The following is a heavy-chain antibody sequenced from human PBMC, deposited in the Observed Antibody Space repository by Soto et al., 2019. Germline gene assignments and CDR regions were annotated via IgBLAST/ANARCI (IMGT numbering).Heavy chain of an antibody. Sequence: GRSMRLSFAASGFTFSNAWMSWVRQAPGKGLEWVGRIKSKTDGGTTDYAAPVKGRFTISRDDSKNTLYLQMNSLKTEDTAVYYLTTAAAGNPYYLHDWGKGTLGTVPA. CDR1: GFTFSNAW. J-gene: IGHJ4*02. D-gene: IGHD6-25*01. CDR3: TTAAAGNPYYLHD. V-gene: IGHV3-15*01. CDR2: IKSKTDGGTT.